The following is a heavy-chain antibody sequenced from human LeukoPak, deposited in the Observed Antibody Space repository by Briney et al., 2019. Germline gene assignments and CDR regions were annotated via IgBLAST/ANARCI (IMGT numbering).Heavy chain of an antibody. CDR1: GGTFRTHA. Sequence: SVKVSCKVLGGTFRTHAISWVRQAPGQGFEWVGGIIPMIGKPHYAQQLQGRITITTDESTSTVHMELSSLRSEDTAVYFCARDGCSTTFCNTNWFDPWGQGTLVTVPS. V-gene: IGHV1-69*05. CDR2: IIPMIGKP. J-gene: IGHJ5*02. D-gene: IGHD2/OR15-2a*01. CDR3: ARDGCSTTFCNTNWFDP.